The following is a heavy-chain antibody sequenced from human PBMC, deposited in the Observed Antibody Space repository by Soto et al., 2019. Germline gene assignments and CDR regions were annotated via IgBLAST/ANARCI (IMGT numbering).Heavy chain of an antibody. J-gene: IGHJ4*02. V-gene: IGHV1-69*01. CDR1: GGIFSTYA. D-gene: IGHD3-10*01. Sequence: QVQLVQSGAEVKKPGSSVKVSCKASGGIFSTYAISWLRQAPRQGLEWMGGIIPIFGTPNYAQRFQGRVTIGADESTSTAYMELSRLRSEDTAGYYCARDRDDYGSGNYYNRIDFWGQGTLVTVSS. CDR3: ARDRDDYGSGNYYNRIDF. CDR2: IIPIFGTP.